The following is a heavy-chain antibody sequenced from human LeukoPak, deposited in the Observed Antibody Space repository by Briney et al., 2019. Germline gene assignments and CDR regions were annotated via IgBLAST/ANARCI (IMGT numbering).Heavy chain of an antibody. Sequence: RGSLRLSCAASGFTFSSYSTSWVRPAPGEGLGWVSPICSSSSYIYYTDSVKGRFTISRDNAQNTLYLQMHSLRTEGTAVYYCSRPDSSGWSTPIGYGGRGTLVTVSA. CDR1: GFTFSSYS. CDR2: ICSSSSYI. V-gene: IGHV3-21*01. J-gene: IGHJ4*02. D-gene: IGHD6-19*01. CDR3: SRPDSSGWSTPIGY.